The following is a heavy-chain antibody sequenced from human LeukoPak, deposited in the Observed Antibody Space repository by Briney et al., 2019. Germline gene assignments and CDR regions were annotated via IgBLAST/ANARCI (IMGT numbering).Heavy chain of an antibody. CDR1: GGSISSGSYY. J-gene: IGHJ5*02. V-gene: IGHV4-61*02. CDR2: IYTSGST. D-gene: IGHD6-13*01. CDR3: ARSIAAAGKGGWFDP. Sequence: PSQTLSLTCTVSGGSISSGSYYWSWIRQPAGKGLEWIGRIYTSGSTNYNPSLKSRVTISVDTSKNQFSLKLSSVTAADTAVYYCARSIAAAGKGGWFDPWGQGTLVTVSS.